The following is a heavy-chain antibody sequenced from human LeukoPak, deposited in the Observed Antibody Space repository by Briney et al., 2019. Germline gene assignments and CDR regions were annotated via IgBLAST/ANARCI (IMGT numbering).Heavy chain of an antibody. D-gene: IGHD2-21*02. CDR2: ISAYNGNT. V-gene: IGHV1-18*01. CDR1: GYTFTSYG. J-gene: IGHJ4*02. Sequence: ASVKVSCKASGYTFTSYGISWVRQAPGQGLEWIGWISAYNGNTNYAQKLQGRVTMTTDTSTSTAYMELRSLRSEDTAVYYCARGPSAYCGGDCYVFDYWGQGTLVTVSS. CDR3: ARGPSAYCGGDCYVFDY.